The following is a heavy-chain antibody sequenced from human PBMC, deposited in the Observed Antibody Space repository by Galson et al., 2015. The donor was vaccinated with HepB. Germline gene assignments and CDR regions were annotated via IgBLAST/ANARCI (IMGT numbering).Heavy chain of an antibody. CDR2: ISYDGSNK. J-gene: IGHJ5*02. D-gene: IGHD6-19*01. V-gene: IGHV3-30-3*01. CDR3: ARDKTRAVAGSFDP. CDR1: GFTFSSYA. Sequence: SLRLSCAASGFTFSSYAMHWVRQAPGKGLEWVAVISYDGSNKCYADSVKGRFTISRDNSKNTLYLQMNSLRAEDTAVYYCARDKTRAVAGSFDPWGQGTLVTVSS.